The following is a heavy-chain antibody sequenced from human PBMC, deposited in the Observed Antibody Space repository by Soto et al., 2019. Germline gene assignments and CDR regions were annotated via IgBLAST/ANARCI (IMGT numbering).Heavy chain of an antibody. Sequence: GGSLRLSCEASGFPFSFYSMNWVRQAPGKGLEWIAYITPTSRAINYADSVRGRFTISRDGARVFLYMNSLGDEDTAVYYCARDGKGAAYTNGPYYFDYWGQGALVTVS. CDR2: ITPTSRAI. V-gene: IGHV3-48*02. D-gene: IGHD2-8*01. J-gene: IGHJ4*02. CDR1: GFPFSFYS. CDR3: ARDGKGAAYTNGPYYFDY.